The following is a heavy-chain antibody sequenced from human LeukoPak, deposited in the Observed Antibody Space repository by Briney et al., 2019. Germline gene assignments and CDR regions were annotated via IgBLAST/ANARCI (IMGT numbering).Heavy chain of an antibody. V-gene: IGHV3-30*18. Sequence: GRSLRLSCAASGFTFSSYGMHWVRQAPGKGLEWVAVLSSDGSNKYHADSVKGRFTISRDNSKNTLYLQMNSLRAEDTAVYYCAKKVVPSSWSMDVWGQGTTVTVSS. CDR2: LSSDGSNK. CDR1: GFTFSSYG. D-gene: IGHD6-13*01. J-gene: IGHJ6*02. CDR3: AKKVVPSSWSMDV.